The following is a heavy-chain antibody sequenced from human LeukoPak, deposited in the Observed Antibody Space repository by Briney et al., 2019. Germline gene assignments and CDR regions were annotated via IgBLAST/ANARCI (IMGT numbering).Heavy chain of an antibody. Sequence: GGSVKLSCAASGITFSNYWMHWVRQAPGKGLVWVSRISSDGSSTNYADAVKGRFTISRDNAKNTLYLQMNSLRAEDTAVYYCAKVGGKVQDYWGQGTLFTVSS. CDR3: AKVGGKVQDY. D-gene: IGHD2-15*01. V-gene: IGHV3-74*01. J-gene: IGHJ4*02. CDR1: GITFSNYW. CDR2: ISSDGSST.